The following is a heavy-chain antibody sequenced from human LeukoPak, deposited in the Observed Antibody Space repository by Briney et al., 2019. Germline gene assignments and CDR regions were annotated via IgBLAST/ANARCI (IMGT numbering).Heavy chain of an antibody. V-gene: IGHV4-61*02. Sequence: SSETLSLTCTVSGGSISSGSYYWSWIRRPAGKGLEWIGRIYTSGSTNYNPSLKSRVTISVDTSKNQFSLKLSSVTAADTAVYYCARSRRAIAAAGTIWFDPWGQGTLVTVSS. J-gene: IGHJ5*02. CDR1: GGSISSGSYY. D-gene: IGHD6-13*01. CDR2: IYTSGST. CDR3: ARSRRAIAAAGTIWFDP.